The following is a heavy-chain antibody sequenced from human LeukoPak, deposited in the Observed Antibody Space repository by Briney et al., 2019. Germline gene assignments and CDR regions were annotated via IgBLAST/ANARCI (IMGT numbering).Heavy chain of an antibody. J-gene: IGHJ4*02. V-gene: IGHV1-69*13. CDR2: IIPIFGTA. D-gene: IGHD5-18*01. CDR1: GGTFISYA. Sequence: SVKVSCKASGGTFISYAISWVRQAPGQGLEWMGGIIPIFGTANYAQKFQGRVTITADESTSTAYMELSSLRSEDTAVYYCAREREYSYVFDYWGQGTLVTVSS. CDR3: AREREYSYVFDY.